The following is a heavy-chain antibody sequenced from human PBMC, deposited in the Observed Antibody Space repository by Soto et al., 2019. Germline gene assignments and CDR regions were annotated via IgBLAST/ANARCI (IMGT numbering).Heavy chain of an antibody. Sequence: GASVKVCCKASVYTFTSYAMHWVRQAPGQRLEWMGWINAGNGNTKYSQKFQGRVTITRDTSASTAYMELSSLRSEDTAVYYCARDVAQLGPKDYWGQGTLVTVSS. V-gene: IGHV1-3*01. D-gene: IGHD5-18*01. CDR3: ARDVAQLGPKDY. J-gene: IGHJ4*02. CDR1: VYTFTSYA. CDR2: INAGNGNT.